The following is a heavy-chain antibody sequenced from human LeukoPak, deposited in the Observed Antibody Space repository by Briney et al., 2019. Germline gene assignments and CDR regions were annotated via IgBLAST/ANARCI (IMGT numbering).Heavy chain of an antibody. CDR3: ARGSGGASAGHY. V-gene: IGHV3-53*01. J-gene: IGHJ4*01. Sequence: GGSLRLSCAASGFTVSDNHMSWVRQAPGKGLEWVSVICSDGKTYYGDSVKGRFTISRDKSKNTLYLQMNRLRAEDTAVYYCARGSGGASAGHYWGQGALVTVSS. D-gene: IGHD1-26*01. CDR1: GFTVSDNH. CDR2: ICSDGKT.